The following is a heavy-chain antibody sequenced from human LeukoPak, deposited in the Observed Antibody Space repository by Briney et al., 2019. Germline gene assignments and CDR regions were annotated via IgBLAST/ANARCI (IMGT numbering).Heavy chain of an antibody. D-gene: IGHD6-13*01. CDR3: ATASYSSSWSLA. J-gene: IGHJ3*01. V-gene: IGHV3-30*02. CDR1: GFTFSSYG. Sequence: PGGSLRLSCAASGFTFSSYGMHWVRQAPGKGLEWVAFIRYDGSNKYYADSVKGRFTISRDNSKNTLYLKMNSLRAEDTAVYYCATASYSSSWSLAWGQGTMVTVSS. CDR2: IRYDGSNK.